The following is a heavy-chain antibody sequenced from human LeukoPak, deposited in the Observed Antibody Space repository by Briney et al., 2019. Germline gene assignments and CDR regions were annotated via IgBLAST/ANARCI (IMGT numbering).Heavy chain of an antibody. D-gene: IGHD2-8*01. V-gene: IGHV3-7*01. CDR2: IKQDGSEK. CDR1: GFTFSRYW. Sequence: PGGSLRLSCEASGFTFSRYWMSWVRQAPGKGLEWVANIKQDGSEKYYVDSMKGRFTISRDNAKNSLYLQMNSLRAEDTAVYYCAKDIKMVYAPPDYWGQGTLVTVSS. J-gene: IGHJ4*02. CDR3: AKDIKMVYAPPDY.